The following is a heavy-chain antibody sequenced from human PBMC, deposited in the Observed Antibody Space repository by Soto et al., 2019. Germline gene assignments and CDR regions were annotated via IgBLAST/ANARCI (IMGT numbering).Heavy chain of an antibody. Sequence: GGSLRLSCTASGFTFSDYAMTWVRQAPGKGLDWVSVISGSGGDTAYADSVKGRFTISRDNSKSTVYLQMNSLKAEDTAVYYCAKDLIASGWSTWFDPWGQGTLVTVSS. CDR1: GFTFSDYA. CDR3: AKDLIASGWSTWFDP. J-gene: IGHJ5*02. CDR2: ISGSGGDT. V-gene: IGHV3-23*01. D-gene: IGHD6-13*01.